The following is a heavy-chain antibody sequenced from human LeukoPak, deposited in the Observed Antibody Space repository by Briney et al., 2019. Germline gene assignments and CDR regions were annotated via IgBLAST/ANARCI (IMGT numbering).Heavy chain of an antibody. Sequence: SETLSLTCAVYGGSFSGYYWSWIRQPPGKGLEWIGEINHSGSTNYNPSLKSRVTISVDTSKNQFSLKLSSVTAADTAVYYCARHKIGSTYYYDSSGYNRRYYFDYWGQGTLVTVSS. CDR3: ARHKIGSTYYYDSSGYNRRYYFDY. CDR2: INHSGST. D-gene: IGHD3-22*01. V-gene: IGHV4-34*01. J-gene: IGHJ4*02. CDR1: GGSFSGYY.